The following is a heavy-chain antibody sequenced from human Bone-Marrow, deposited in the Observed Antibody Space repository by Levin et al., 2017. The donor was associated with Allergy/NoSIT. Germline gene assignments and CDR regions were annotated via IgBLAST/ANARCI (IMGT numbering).Heavy chain of an antibody. J-gene: IGHJ5*02. CDR3: AKDLDTSWDTWFDP. V-gene: IGHV3-23*01. CDR1: GFTFSSYA. CDR2: ISGSGGGT. D-gene: IGHD2-2*01. Sequence: GGSLRLCCAASGFTFSSYAMSWVRQAPGKGLEWVSAISGSGGGTYYADSVKGRFTISRDNSKNTLYLQMNSLRAEDTAVYYCAKDLDTSWDTWFDPWGQGTLVTVSS.